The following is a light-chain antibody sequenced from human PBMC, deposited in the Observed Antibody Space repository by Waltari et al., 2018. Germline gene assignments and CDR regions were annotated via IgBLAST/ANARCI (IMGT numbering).Light chain of an antibody. CDR1: SSDVGSFNL. V-gene: IGLV2-23*02. Sequence: QSALTQPASVSGSPGQSITISCTGTSSDVGSFNLVSWYQLLPGKAPKRLISEVNKRPSGVSNRFSGSKSGITASLTISGLQAGDEADYYCCSYAGSTTFVLFGGGTKLTVL. CDR3: CSYAGSTTFVL. CDR2: EVN. J-gene: IGLJ2*01.